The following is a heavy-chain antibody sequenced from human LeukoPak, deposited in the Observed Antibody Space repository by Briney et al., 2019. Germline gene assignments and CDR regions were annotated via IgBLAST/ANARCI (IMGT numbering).Heavy chain of an antibody. CDR1: GYTFTGYY. Sequence: SVKVSCKASGYTFTGYYMHWVRQAPGQGLEWMGWINPNSGGTNYAQKFQGRVTMTRDTSISTAYMELSRLRSDDTAVYYCATDFWSGYQPNYYYYMDVWGKGTTVTVSS. CDR3: ATDFWSGYQPNYYYYMDV. D-gene: IGHD3-3*01. V-gene: IGHV1-2*02. CDR2: INPNSGGT. J-gene: IGHJ6*03.